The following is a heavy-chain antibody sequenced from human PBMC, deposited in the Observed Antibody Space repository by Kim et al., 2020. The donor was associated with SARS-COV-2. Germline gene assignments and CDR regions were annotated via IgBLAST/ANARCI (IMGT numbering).Heavy chain of an antibody. CDR2: IYSGGST. J-gene: IGHJ6*02. D-gene: IGHD5-18*01. V-gene: IGHV3-53*01. Sequence: GGSLRLSCAASGFTVSSNYMSWVRQAPGKGLEWVSVIYSGGSTYYADSVKGRFTISRDNSKNTLYLQMNSLRAEDTAVYYCARDRHSYASSYGMDVWGQGTTVTVSS. CDR3: ARDRHSYASSYGMDV. CDR1: GFTVSSNY.